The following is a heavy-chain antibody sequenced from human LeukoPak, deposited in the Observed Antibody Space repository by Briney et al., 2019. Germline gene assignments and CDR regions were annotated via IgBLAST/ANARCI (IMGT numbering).Heavy chain of an antibody. CDR2: INPSDGAT. CDR1: GYTFTMYY. CDR3: AGGHGGGLSGSWGGLFASYYTYYYMDV. J-gene: IGHJ6*03. V-gene: IGHV1-46*01. D-gene: IGHD1-26*01. Sequence: ASVKVSCKASGYTFTMYYIHWVRQAPGQGLEWMGMINPSDGATTYAQRFQGRVTMTRDMSTTTVYMDLRSLRSEDTAVYLCAGGHGGGLSGSWGGLFASYYTYYYMDVWGRGTTVTVSS.